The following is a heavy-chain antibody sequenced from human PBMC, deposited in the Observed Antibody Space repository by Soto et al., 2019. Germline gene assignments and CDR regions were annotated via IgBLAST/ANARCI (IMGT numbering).Heavy chain of an antibody. V-gene: IGHV3-7*01. CDR3: TRNQVKADY. CDR1: GFALSSFW. Sequence: EVQLVESGGDLVQPGGSLRLSCVASGFALSSFWMTWVRQAPGKGLEWVAKIKGDGSEQNYVDSVRGRFTISRDNAKNSVYLQMNSLRVDDTAVYYCTRNQVKADYWGQGTLFTVSS. CDR2: IKGDGSEQ. D-gene: IGHD3-22*01. J-gene: IGHJ4*02.